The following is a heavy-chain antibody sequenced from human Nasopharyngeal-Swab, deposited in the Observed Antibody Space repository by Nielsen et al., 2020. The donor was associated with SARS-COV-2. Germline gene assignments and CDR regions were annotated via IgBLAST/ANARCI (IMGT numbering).Heavy chain of an antibody. V-gene: IGHV3-66*01. J-gene: IGHJ4*02. D-gene: IGHD3-9*01. CDR3: ARDLELLTNYYALDY. CDR1: GFTVSSNY. Sequence: GGSLRLSCAASGFTVSSNYMSWVRQAPGKGLEWVSVIYSGGSTYYADSVKGRFTISRDNSKNTLYLQMNSLRDEDTAVYYCARDLELLTNYYALDYWGQGTLVTVSS. CDR2: IYSGGST.